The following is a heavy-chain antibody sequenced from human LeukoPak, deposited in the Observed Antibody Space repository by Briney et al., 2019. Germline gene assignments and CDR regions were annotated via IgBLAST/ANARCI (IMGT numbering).Heavy chain of an antibody. CDR1: GGTFSSYA. CDR3: ARGFKPYYYDNAGMDV. Sequence: GASVKVSCKASGGTFSSYAISWVRQAPGQGLEWMGRIIPILGIANYAQKFQGRVTITADKSTSTAYMELSSLRSEDTAVYYCARGFKPYYYDNAGMDVWGQGTTVTVSS. V-gene: IGHV1-69*04. D-gene: IGHD3-22*01. J-gene: IGHJ6*02. CDR2: IIPILGIA.